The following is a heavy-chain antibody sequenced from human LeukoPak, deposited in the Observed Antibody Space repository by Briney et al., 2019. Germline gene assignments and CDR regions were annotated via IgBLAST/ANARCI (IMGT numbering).Heavy chain of an antibody. J-gene: IGHJ4*02. D-gene: IGHD3-10*01. CDR1: GYTFTGYY. CDR3: ARSYYYGSGSYAVY. Sequence: ASVKVSCKASGYTFTGYYMHWVRQAPGQGLEWMGRINPNSGGTNYAQKFQGWVTMTRDTSISTAYMELSRLRSDDTAVYYCARSYYYGSGSYAVYWGQGTLVTVSS. V-gene: IGHV1-2*04. CDR2: INPNSGGT.